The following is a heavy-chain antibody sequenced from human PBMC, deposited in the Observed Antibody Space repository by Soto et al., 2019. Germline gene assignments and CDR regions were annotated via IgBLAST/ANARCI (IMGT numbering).Heavy chain of an antibody. CDR1: GFTFSSYA. V-gene: IGHV3-23*01. J-gene: IGHJ6*02. Sequence: PGGSLRLSCAASGFTFSSYAMSGVRQAPGKGLEWVSAISGSGGSTYYADSVKGRFTISRDNSKNTLYLQMNSLRAEDTAVYYCAKDLPIYLWLMANTDMVTSGMDVWGQGTTVTVS. CDR2: ISGSGGST. CDR3: AKDLPIYLWLMANTDMVTSGMDV. D-gene: IGHD5-18*01.